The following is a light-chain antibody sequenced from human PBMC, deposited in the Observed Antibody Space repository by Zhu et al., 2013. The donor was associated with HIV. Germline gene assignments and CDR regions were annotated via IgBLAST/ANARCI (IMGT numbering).Light chain of an antibody. CDR1: QGVRND. J-gene: IGKJ1*01. Sequence: DIQLTQAPSSLSASVGDRVTITCRTSQGVRNDLAWYQQKPGKAPKLLIYAASTLQTGVPSRFSGSGSGTEFTLTITTLQPDDFATYYCQHYHGPRWTFGQGAKVEIK. V-gene: IGKV1-17*01. CDR3: QHYHGPRWT. CDR2: AAS.